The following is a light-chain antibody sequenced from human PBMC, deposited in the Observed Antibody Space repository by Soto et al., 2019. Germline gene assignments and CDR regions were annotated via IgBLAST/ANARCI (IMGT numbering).Light chain of an antibody. CDR1: QSISNW. V-gene: IGKV1-5*01. CDR3: QQYKSYSLT. CDR2: AAS. Sequence: DIQMTQSPSTLPASVGDRVTITFRASQSISNWLAWYQQKPGKAPKLLIYAASSLQSGVPSRFSGSGSGTEFTLTISSLQPDDFATYYCQQYKSYSLTFGGGTKVDI. J-gene: IGKJ4*01.